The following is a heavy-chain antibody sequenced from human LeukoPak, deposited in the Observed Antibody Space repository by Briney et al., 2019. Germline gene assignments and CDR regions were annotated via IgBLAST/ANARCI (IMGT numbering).Heavy chain of an antibody. D-gene: IGHD3-22*01. CDR1: GFTFSTYW. V-gene: IGHV3-74*01. Sequence: TGGSLRLSCAASGFTFSTYWMHWVRQAPGKGLVWVSRINSDGSSTDYADSVKGRFTISRDNAKNTVYLQMNSLRAEDTAVYYCARVVGYSDSSGYYYVFDYWGQGTLVTVSS. CDR2: INSDGSST. J-gene: IGHJ4*02. CDR3: ARVVGYSDSSGYYYVFDY.